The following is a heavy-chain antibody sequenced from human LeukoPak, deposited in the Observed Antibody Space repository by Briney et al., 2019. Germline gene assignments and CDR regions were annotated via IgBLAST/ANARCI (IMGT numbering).Heavy chain of an antibody. CDR1: GGSISSSSYY. J-gene: IGHJ6*03. V-gene: IGHV4-39*01. CDR2: IYYSGST. Sequence: PSETRSLTCTVSGGSISSSSYYWGWIRQPPGKGLEWIGSIYYSGSTYYNPSLKSRVTISVDTSKNQFSLKLSSVTAADTAVYYCARSPSSVYYMDVWGKGTTVTVSS. D-gene: IGHD2-8*01. CDR3: ARSPSSVYYMDV.